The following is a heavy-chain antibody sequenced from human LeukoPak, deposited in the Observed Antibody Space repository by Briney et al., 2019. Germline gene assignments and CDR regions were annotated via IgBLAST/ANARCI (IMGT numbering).Heavy chain of an antibody. Sequence: EGSLRLSCAVSGFRVSDYYMSWVRQAPGKGLEWVGLIRDRGEAFYADFVRGRFAISRDESENTLYLQMNSLRVEDTAVYFCARDRAALQDWVEFDPWGQGTPVIVSS. CDR3: ARDRAALQDWVEFDP. CDR2: IRDRGEA. CDR1: GFRVSDYY. J-gene: IGHJ5*02. V-gene: IGHV3-66*03. D-gene: IGHD3/OR15-3a*01.